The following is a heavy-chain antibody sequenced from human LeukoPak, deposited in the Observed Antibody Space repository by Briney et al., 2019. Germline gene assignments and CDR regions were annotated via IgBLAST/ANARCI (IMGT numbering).Heavy chain of an antibody. D-gene: IGHD3-16*02. J-gene: IGHJ3*02. V-gene: IGHV1-24*01. CDR1: GYTLTELS. CDR2: FDPEDGET. Sequence: ASVKVSCKVSGYTLTELSMHWVRQAPGKGLEWMGGFDPEDGETIYAQKFQGRVTMTEGTSTDTAYMELSSLRSEDTAVYYCATVLITFGGVIGHDAFDIWGQGTMVTVSS. CDR3: ATVLITFGGVIGHDAFDI.